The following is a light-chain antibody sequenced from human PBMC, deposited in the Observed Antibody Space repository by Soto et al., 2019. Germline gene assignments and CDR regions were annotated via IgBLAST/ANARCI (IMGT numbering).Light chain of an antibody. CDR3: QQYNNWIWT. CDR2: DAP. V-gene: IGKV3-15*01. J-gene: IGKJ1*01. CDR1: QSVSRN. Sequence: EIVMTQSPATLSVSPGEGATLSCRASQSVSRNVAWYQQKPGQSPRLLIQDAPTRATGFSVRFSGSGSGTEFTLTSSSLQSEEFAVYYCQQYNNWIWTFGQGTKVEIK.